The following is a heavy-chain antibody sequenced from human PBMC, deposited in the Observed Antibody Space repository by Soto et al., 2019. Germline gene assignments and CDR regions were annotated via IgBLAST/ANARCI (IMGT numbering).Heavy chain of an antibody. Sequence: EVQLVESGGGLIQPGGSLRLSCAASGFTVSSNYMSWVRQTPGEGLEWVAVLYIDGTTYYADSVKGRFTISRDNSKNTRYLQMNSLRAEDTAVYYCARETVTTGGGAFDIWGQGTMFTVSS. D-gene: IGHD4-17*01. CDR2: LYIDGTT. J-gene: IGHJ3*02. V-gene: IGHV3-53*01. CDR1: GFTVSSNY. CDR3: ARETVTTGGGAFDI.